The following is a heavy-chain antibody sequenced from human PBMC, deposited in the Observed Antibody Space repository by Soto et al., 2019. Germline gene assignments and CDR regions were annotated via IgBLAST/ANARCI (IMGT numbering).Heavy chain of an antibody. CDR2: INAYNGNT. D-gene: IGHD2-21*02. Sequence: ASVKVSCEASGYSFTNYGIHWVRQAPGQRLEWMGWINAYNGNTKYSQKFLGRVTVTRDTSTSTVFMELSSLRSDDTAVYYCARGGHIAVVTASFDYWGQGTLVTVSS. J-gene: IGHJ4*02. CDR1: GYSFTNYG. V-gene: IGHV1-3*01. CDR3: ARGGHIAVVTASFDY.